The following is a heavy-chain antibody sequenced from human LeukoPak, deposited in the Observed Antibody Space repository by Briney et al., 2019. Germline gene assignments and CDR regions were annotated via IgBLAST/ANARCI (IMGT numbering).Heavy chain of an antibody. Sequence: YSXXWVRQAPXKGLEWVSSISSSSSYIYYADSVKGRFTISRDNAKNSLYLQMNSLRAEDTAVYYCARVLPEGYFDLWGRGTLVTVSS. CDR3: ARVLPEGYFDL. CDR1: YS. V-gene: IGHV3-21*01. J-gene: IGHJ2*01. CDR2: ISSSSSYI.